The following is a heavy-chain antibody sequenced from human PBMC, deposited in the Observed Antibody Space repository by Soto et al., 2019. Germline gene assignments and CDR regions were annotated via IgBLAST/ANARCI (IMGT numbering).Heavy chain of an antibody. CDR1: GFTFSSYT. J-gene: IGHJ4*02. CDR3: ARGSHSTTWYGGQFDY. V-gene: IGHV3-21*01. D-gene: IGHD6-13*01. CDR2: VSSSSTYI. Sequence: PGGSLRLSXAASGFTFSSYTMNWVRQAPGKGLEWVSSVSSSSTYIYYADSVKGRFTISRDNAKNSLYLQMNSLRAEDTAIYYCARGSHSTTWYGGQFDYWGQGTLVTVSS.